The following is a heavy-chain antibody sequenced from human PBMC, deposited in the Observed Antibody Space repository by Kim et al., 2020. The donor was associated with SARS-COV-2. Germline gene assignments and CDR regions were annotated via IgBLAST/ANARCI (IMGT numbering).Heavy chain of an antibody. CDR2: INHSGST. CDR3: ARAPGRGGDRPRYFDL. Sequence: SETLSLTCAVYGVSFSGSYWSWILQPPGKGLEWIGEINHSGSTNYNPSLKSRVTISVDTSKNQFSLKLSSVTAADTAVYYCARAPGRGGDRPRYFDLWGRGTLVTVSS. D-gene: IGHD2-21*02. J-gene: IGHJ2*01. V-gene: IGHV4-34*01. CDR1: GVSFSGSY.